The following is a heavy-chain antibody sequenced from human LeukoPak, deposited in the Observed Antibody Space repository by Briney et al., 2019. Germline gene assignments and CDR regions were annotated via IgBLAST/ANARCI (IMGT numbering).Heavy chain of an antibody. CDR1: GLTVSSNY. V-gene: IGHV3-53*01. J-gene: IGHJ4*02. CDR2: IYRGGNT. CDR3: ATDESTRCDGDCPLDH. Sequence: GGSLRLSCAASGLTVSSNYMTWVRQAPGKGLEWVSLIYRGGNTYYADSVKGRFTISRDNSKNTLYLQMNSLRAEDTAVYSCATDESTRCDGDCPLDHWGQGTLVTVSS. D-gene: IGHD2-21*02.